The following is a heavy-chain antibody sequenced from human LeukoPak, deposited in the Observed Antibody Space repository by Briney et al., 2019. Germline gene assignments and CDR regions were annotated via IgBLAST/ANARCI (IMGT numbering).Heavy chain of an antibody. V-gene: IGHV3-7*03. CDR3: ARDPRPGRASCYPPRLCGYDPYYYYGMDV. CDR1: GFTFSSHW. Sequence: PGGFLRLSCAASGFTFSSHWMGWVRQAPGKGLEWGANKKQDGSEKYYVDSVKGRMTISRDNAKNSLYLQMNGLRAEDTAVYYCARDPRPGRASCYPPRLCGYDPYYYYGMDVWGKGTTVTVSS. J-gene: IGHJ6*04. CDR2: KKQDGSEK. D-gene: IGHD5-12*01.